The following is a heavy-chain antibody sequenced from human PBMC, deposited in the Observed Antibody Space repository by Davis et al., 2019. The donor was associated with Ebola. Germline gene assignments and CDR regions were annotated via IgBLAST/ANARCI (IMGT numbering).Heavy chain of an antibody. J-gene: IGHJ5*02. D-gene: IGHD3-10*01. Sequence: MPSETLSLTCTVSGGSISSYYWSWIRQPPGKGLEWIGYIYYSGSTNYNPSLKSRVTISVDTSKNQFSLKLSSVTAADTAVYYCASATVLWFGELLYPGGWFDPWGQGTLVTVSS. CDR3: ASATVLWFGELLYPGGWFDP. CDR2: IYYSGST. CDR1: GGSISSYY. V-gene: IGHV4-59*01.